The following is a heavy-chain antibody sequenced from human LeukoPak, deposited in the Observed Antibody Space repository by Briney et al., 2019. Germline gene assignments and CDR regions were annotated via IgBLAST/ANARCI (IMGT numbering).Heavy chain of an antibody. J-gene: IGHJ4*02. CDR3: ARGDDFWSGYFSDC. CDR2: LNIDGSIT. D-gene: IGHD3-3*01. Sequence: PGGSLRLSCAASGFTFSSYWMHWVRQAPGKGLVWVSRLNIDGSITTYADSVKGRFTISRDNAKNTLYLQMNSLRAEDTAVYYCARGDDFWSGYFSDCWGQGTLVTVSS. V-gene: IGHV3-74*01. CDR1: GFTFSSYW.